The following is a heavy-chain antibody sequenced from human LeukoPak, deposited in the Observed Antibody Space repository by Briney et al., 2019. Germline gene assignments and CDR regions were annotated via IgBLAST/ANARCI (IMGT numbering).Heavy chain of an antibody. Sequence: GGSLRLSCAASGFTFSDYNMRWIRQAPGKGLEWVSSISRSGSTKYYADSVKGRFTISRDNAKNSLFLQMNSLRAEDTAVYYCAREDQRWYYAFDIWGQGTMVTVSS. J-gene: IGHJ3*02. V-gene: IGHV3-11*04. CDR2: ISRSGSTK. CDR3: AREDQRWYYAFDI. D-gene: IGHD6-13*01. CDR1: GFTFSDYN.